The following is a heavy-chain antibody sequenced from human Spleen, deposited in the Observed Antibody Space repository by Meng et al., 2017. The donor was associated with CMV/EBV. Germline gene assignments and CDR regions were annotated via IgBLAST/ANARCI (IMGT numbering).Heavy chain of an antibody. CDR1: FSAYY. CDR3: AKGYCSGATCFGALYYFDY. CDR2: ISSSGSTI. Sequence: FSAYYISWIRQAPGKGLEWISYISSSGSTIYYADSVKGRFTVSRDNSKNTLYLQMNSLRAGDTAVYSCAKGYCSGATCFGALYYFDYWGQGSLVTVSS. V-gene: IGHV3-11*01. D-gene: IGHD2-15*01. J-gene: IGHJ4*02.